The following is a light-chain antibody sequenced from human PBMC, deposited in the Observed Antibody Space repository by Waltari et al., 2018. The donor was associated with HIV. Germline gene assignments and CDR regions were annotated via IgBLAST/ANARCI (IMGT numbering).Light chain of an antibody. V-gene: IGLV2-14*01. CDR1: SSDIGNYNF. J-gene: IGLJ3*02. CDR3: SSYTGSGTLVV. CDR2: VVT. Sequence: QSALTQPASVSGSPGQSITISCTGTSSDIGNYNFVSWYQQHPGKAPQLLIYVVTNRPSGVSNRFSGSKSGNTASLTISGLQAEDEGDYFCSSYTGSGTLVVFGGGTNLTVL.